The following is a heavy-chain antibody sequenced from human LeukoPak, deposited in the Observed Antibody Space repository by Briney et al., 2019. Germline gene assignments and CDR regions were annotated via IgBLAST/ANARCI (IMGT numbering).Heavy chain of an antibody. V-gene: IGHV1-2*06. Sequence: ASVKVSCKASGYTFTGYYMHWVRQAPGQGLEWMGRINPNSGGTNYAQKFQGRVTMTRDTSISTAYMELSRLRSDDTAVYYCAREPLSSIAARSASDIWGQGTMVTVSS. CDR2: INPNSGGT. J-gene: IGHJ3*02. D-gene: IGHD6-6*01. CDR3: AREPLSSIAARSASDI. CDR1: GYTFTGYY.